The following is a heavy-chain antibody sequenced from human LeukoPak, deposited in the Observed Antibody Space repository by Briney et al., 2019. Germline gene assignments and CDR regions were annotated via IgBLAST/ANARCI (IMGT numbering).Heavy chain of an antibody. V-gene: IGHV6-1*01. D-gene: IGHD2-8*02. CDR1: GDSVSNNSAV. Sequence: SQTLSLTCATSGDSVSNNSAVWNWIRQSPSRGLEWLGRTYYRSKWYNDYGASVKSRLTVNPDTSKNQFSLQLNSVTPEDTAVYYCVRSQYWRFDDWGQGTLVTVSS. CDR2: TYYRSKWYN. J-gene: IGHJ4*02. CDR3: VRSQYWRFDD.